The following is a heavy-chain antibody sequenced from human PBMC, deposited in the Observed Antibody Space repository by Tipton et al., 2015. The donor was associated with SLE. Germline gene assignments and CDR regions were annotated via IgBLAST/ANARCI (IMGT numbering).Heavy chain of an antibody. CDR1: GFTFSSYS. J-gene: IGHJ2*01. Sequence: SLRLSCAASGFTFSSYSMNWVRQAPGKGLEWVSSISSSSSYIYYADSVKGRFTISRDNAKNSLYLQMNSLRAEDTAVYYCAKPRIAVAYWYFDLWGRGTLVTVSS. V-gene: IGHV3-21*01. CDR3: AKPRIAVAYWYFDL. D-gene: IGHD6-19*01. CDR2: ISSSSSYI.